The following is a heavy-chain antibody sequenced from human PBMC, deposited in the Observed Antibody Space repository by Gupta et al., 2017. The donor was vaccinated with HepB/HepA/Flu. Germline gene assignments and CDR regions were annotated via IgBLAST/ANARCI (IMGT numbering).Heavy chain of an antibody. CDR1: GFSFSNDW. J-gene: IGHJ5*02. D-gene: IGHD5-12*01. Sequence: EVQLEESGGGLVQPGGSLRLCCAASGFSFSNDWMNWVRQVSGKGLEWVANINPDGSLRRYVDAVKCRFIISGDKAKNSVYLKLNSLRVEDTAVYYCVRVDISWGQGTLVTVSP. V-gene: IGHV3-7*01. CDR2: INPDGSLR. CDR3: VRVDIS.